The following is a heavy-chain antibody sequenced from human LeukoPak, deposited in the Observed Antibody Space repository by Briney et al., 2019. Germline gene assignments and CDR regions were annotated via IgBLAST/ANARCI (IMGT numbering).Heavy chain of an antibody. J-gene: IGHJ4*02. CDR3: ARHGSGWPFDY. CDR2: IYYSGST. D-gene: IGHD6-19*01. V-gene: IGHV4-59*08. Sequence: PSETLSVTCTVSGGSISSYYWSWIRQPPGKGLEWIGYIYYSGSTNYNPSLKSRVTISVDTSKNQFSLKLSSVTAADTAVYYCARHGSGWPFDYWGQGTLVTVSS. CDR1: GGSISSYY.